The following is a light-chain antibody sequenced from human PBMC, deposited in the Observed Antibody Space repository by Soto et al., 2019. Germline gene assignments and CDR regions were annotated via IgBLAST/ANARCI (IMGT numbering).Light chain of an antibody. Sequence: QSALTQPPSASGSPGQSVTISCTGTSSDVGGYNYVSWYQQHPGKAPQLMIYDVSKRPSGVPDRCSGSKSSNAASLTVSGLQAEDEADYYCSSYAGSNNLVFGGGTKLTVL. CDR3: SSYAGSNNLV. V-gene: IGLV2-8*01. CDR1: SSDVGGYNY. J-gene: IGLJ2*01. CDR2: DVS.